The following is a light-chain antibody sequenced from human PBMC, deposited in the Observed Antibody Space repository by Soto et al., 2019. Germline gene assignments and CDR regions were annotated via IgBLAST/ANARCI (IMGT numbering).Light chain of an antibody. CDR1: QSISSY. CDR3: QQSYSTLT. V-gene: IGKV1-39*01. Sequence: DIQMTQSPSSLSASVGDRVTITCRASQSISSYLNWYQQKPGKAPKLLIYAASSLQSGVPSRFSGSGSGTDFTLTTSSLKTADFETYYCQQSYSTLTFGGATKVDIK. J-gene: IGKJ4*01. CDR2: AAS.